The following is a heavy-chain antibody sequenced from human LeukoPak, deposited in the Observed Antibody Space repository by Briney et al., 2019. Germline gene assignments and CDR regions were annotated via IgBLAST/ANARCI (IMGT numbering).Heavy chain of an antibody. Sequence: PSQTLSLTCAVSGDSISSGGCSWSWMRQPPGQGLVWIGYISRSGNTYYYPSSKSRITVAAARSKNQLSLNLISVAAAATSWYACARGKKYYDSSGYPPPWYFDLWGRGTLVTVSS. CDR3: ARGKKYYDSSGYPPPWYFDL. CDR2: ISRSGNT. D-gene: IGHD3-22*01. J-gene: IGHJ2*01. V-gene: IGHV4-30-2*01. CDR1: GDSISSGGCS.